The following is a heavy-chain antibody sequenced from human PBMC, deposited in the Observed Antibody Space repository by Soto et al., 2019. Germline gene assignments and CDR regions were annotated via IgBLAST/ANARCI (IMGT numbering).Heavy chain of an antibody. D-gene: IGHD2-2*02. J-gene: IGHJ6*02. CDR3: TTGEIVVVPSAIQAAGYYYYYGMDV. CDR2: INNKTDGGTT. Sequence: PGGSLRLSCAASGFTISKALMSWVRQAPGKGLEWLGRINNKTDGGTTDCAAPVKGRFTISRDDSKNTLYLQMNSLKTEDTAVYYCTTGEIVVVPSAIQAAGYYYYYGMDVWGQGTTVTVSS. V-gene: IGHV3-15*01. CDR1: GFTISKAL.